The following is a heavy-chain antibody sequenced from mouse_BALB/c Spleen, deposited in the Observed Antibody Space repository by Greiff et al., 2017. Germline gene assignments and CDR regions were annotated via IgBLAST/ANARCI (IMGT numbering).Heavy chain of an antibody. CDR2: ISSGGSYT. D-gene: IGHD1-2*01. Sequence: EVQVVESGGGLVKPGGSLKLSCAASGFTFSSYAMSWVRQSPEKRLEWVAEISSGGSYTYYPDTVTGRFTISRDNAKNTLYLEMSSLRSEDTAMYYCARLRPWFAYWGQGTLVTVSA. CDR1: GFTFSSYA. V-gene: IGHV5-9-4*01. J-gene: IGHJ3*01. CDR3: ARLRPWFAY.